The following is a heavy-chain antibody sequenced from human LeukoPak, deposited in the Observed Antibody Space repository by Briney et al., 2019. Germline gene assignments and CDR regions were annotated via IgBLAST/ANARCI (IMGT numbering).Heavy chain of an antibody. Sequence: GGSLRLSCAASGFTFSSYSMNWVRQAPGKGLEWASSISGSGPSTGYADSVKGRFTISRDKSKNTLYLQMNSLRAEDTAVYYCARLPTFYYDSSHYHYDYWGQGTLVTVSS. CDR2: ISGSGPST. D-gene: IGHD3-22*01. CDR3: ARLPTFYYDSSHYHYDY. J-gene: IGHJ4*02. V-gene: IGHV3-23*01. CDR1: GFTFSSYS.